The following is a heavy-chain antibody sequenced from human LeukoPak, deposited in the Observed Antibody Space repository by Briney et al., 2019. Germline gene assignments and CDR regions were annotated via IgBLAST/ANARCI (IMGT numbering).Heavy chain of an antibody. CDR2: ISSSSSYI. CDR3: ARDAHYDFWSGYRPYFDY. Sequence: GGSLRLSCAASGCTFSSYSMNWVRQAPGKGLEWVSSISSSSSYIYYADPVKGRFTISRDNAKNSLYLQMNSLRAEDTAVYYCARDAHYDFWSGYRPYFDYWGQGTLVTVSS. V-gene: IGHV3-21*01. J-gene: IGHJ4*02. CDR1: GCTFSSYS. D-gene: IGHD3-3*01.